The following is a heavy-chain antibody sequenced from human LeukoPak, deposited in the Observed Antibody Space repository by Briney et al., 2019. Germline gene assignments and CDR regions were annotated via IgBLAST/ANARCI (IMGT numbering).Heavy chain of an antibody. CDR1: GFTFSSYN. CDR2: ISSRSSAT. D-gene: IGHD3-10*01. V-gene: IGHV3-48*01. CDR3: AKDEGIRPLLPSGL. J-gene: IGHJ4*02. Sequence: GGSLRLSCAASGFTFSSYNMNWVRQAPGKGLEWVSYISSRSSATYYADSVKGRFTISRDNSKNTLYLQMNSLRAEDTAVYYCAKDEGIRPLLPSGLWGQGTLVTVSS.